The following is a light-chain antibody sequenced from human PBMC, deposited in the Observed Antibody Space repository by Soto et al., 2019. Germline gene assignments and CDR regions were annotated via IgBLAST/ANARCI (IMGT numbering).Light chain of an antibody. CDR1: SSDIGAYNY. J-gene: IGLJ2*01. V-gene: IGLV2-14*01. CDR3: SSYTSTSTIV. CDR2: EVS. Sequence: QSALTQPASVSGSPGQSITISCTGTSSDIGAYNYVSWYQHHPGKAPKFMMYEVSYRPSGVSDRFSGSKSGNTASLTISGLQAEDEAEYYCSSYTSTSTIVFGGGTKLTVL.